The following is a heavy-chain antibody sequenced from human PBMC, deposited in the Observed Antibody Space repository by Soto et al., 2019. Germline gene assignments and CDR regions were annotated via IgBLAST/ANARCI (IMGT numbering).Heavy chain of an antibody. D-gene: IGHD4-17*01. CDR3: AKDGPMYSVTSWYFDL. Sequence: QVQLVESGGGVVKPGRSLRLSCAASGFTFSSSCMHWVRQAPGKGLEWVAVISYDGSNKYYADSVKGRFTISRDNSKNTLYRQMNRLRAEDTAVYYCAKDGPMYSVTSWYFDLWGRGTLVTVSS. J-gene: IGHJ2*01. V-gene: IGHV3-30*18. CDR1: GFTFSSSC. CDR2: ISYDGSNK.